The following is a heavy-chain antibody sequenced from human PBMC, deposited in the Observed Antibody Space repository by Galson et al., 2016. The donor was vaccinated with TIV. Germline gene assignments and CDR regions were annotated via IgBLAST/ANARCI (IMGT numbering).Heavy chain of an antibody. Sequence: SLRLSCAASGFIFSGYALHWVCQAPGKGLEWLAVISYDGTNKYYADSMRGRFTISRDNSRNTLYLLMSSLRGEDTAVYYCARTVTGNVYYSGMDVWGQGTTVTVSS. V-gene: IGHV3-30-3*01. CDR1: GFIFSGYA. CDR2: ISYDGTNK. CDR3: ARTVTGNVYYSGMDV. J-gene: IGHJ6*02. D-gene: IGHD6-19*01.